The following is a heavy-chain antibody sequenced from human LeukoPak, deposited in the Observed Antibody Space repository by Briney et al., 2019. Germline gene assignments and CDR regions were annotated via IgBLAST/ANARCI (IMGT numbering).Heavy chain of an antibody. D-gene: IGHD6-19*01. CDR1: GFTFSNYP. V-gene: IGHV3-64*01. CDR2: IHSNGIST. CDR3: ARTQQWLATGGWYWFDT. J-gene: IGHJ5*02. Sequence: GSLRLSCAASGFTFSNYPIHWVRQAPGKGLEFVSSIHSNGISTYYGNSVKGRFTVSRDNSKNTVYLQMGSLREEDMAVYYCARTQQWLATGGWYWFDTWGQGTLVTVSS.